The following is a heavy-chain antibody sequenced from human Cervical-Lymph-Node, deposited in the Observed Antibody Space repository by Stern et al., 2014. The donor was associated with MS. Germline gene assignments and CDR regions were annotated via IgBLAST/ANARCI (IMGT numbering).Heavy chain of an antibody. CDR1: GFTFSSYG. CDR3: ARGHIPYAYNYLFDY. Sequence: VQLEESEGGVVQPGTSLRLSCAASGFTFSSYGMHWVRQAPGKGLEWVALAWYDGSTAYYTNSVKGRFTISRDNSKNTLSLQMNSLTAEDTAVYYCARGHIPYAYNYLFDYWGQGTLVTVSS. CDR2: AWYDGSTA. V-gene: IGHV3-33*01. J-gene: IGHJ4*02. D-gene: IGHD5-24*01.